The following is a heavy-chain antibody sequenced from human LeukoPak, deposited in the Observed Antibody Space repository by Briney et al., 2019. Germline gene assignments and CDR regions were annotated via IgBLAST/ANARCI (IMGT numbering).Heavy chain of an antibody. V-gene: IGHV3-21*01. J-gene: IGHJ4*02. CDR3: ARDYDYDILTGYYKSGNVDY. D-gene: IGHD3-9*01. CDR2: ISSSSSYI. Sequence: GGSLRLSCAASGFTFSSYSMNWVRQAPGKGLEWVSSISSSSSYIYYADSVKGRFTISRDNAKHSLYLQMNSLRAEDTAVYYCARDYDYDILTGYYKSGNVDYWGQGTLVTVSS. CDR1: GFTFSSYS.